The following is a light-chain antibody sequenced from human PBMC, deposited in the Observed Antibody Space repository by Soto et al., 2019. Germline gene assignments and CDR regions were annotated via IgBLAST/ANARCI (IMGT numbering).Light chain of an antibody. J-gene: IGKJ1*01. CDR3: QQHNNWPAWT. CDR2: DAS. V-gene: IGKV3-15*01. CDR1: QSVSSH. Sequence: EIVMTQSPGTLSVSPGERATLSCRASQSVSSHLAWYQQKPGQAPRLLIYDASTRATDIPARFSGSGSGTEFNLTISSLQSEDFAVYYCQQHNNWPAWTFGQGTKVEIK.